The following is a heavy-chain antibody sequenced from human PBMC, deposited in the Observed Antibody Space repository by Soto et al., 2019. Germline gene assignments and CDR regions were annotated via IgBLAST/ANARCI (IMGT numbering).Heavy chain of an antibody. V-gene: IGHV3-9*01. CDR3: ATQYGYYYDTSGYYVY. J-gene: IGHJ4*02. CDR1: GFTFDDYA. D-gene: IGHD3-22*01. CDR2: ISWNSGSI. Sequence: GGSLRLSCAASGFTFDDYAMHWVRQAPGKGLEWVSGISWNSGSIGYADSVKGRFTISRDNAKNSLYLQMNSLRAEDTALYYCATQYGYYYDTSGYYVYWGQGILVTVSS.